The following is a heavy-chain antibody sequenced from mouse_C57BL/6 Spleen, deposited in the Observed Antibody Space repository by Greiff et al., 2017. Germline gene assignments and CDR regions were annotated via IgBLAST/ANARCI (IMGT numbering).Heavy chain of an antibody. V-gene: IGHV1-53*01. J-gene: IGHJ3*01. CDR2: INPSNGGT. CDR3: ATDSSGYGGFAY. D-gene: IGHD3-2*02. CDR1: GYTFTSYW. Sequence: QVQLQQPGTELVKPGASVKLSCKASGYTFTSYWMHWVKQRPGQGLEWIGNINPSNGGTNYNEKFKSKATLTVDKSSSTAYIQLSSLTSEDSAVYYCATDSSGYGGFAYWGQGTLVTVSA.